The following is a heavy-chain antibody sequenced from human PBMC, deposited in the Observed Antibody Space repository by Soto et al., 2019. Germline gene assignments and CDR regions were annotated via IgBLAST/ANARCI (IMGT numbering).Heavy chain of an antibody. CDR1: GGTFRNYA. V-gene: IGHV1-69*01. J-gene: IGHJ4*02. Sequence: QVQLVQSGAEVRKPGSSVKVSCKASGGTFRNYAISWVRQAPGQGLEWMGGIIPIFGTANHAQKFQGRVTITADESTSTAYMELRSLRSQDTAVYYCSRWWGYDSGDYYYVYWGQGTVVTVSS. D-gene: IGHD3-22*01. CDR2: IIPIFGTA. CDR3: SRWWGYDSGDYYYVY.